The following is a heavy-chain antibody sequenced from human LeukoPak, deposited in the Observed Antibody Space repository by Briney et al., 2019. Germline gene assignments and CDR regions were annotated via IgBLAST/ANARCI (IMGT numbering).Heavy chain of an antibody. CDR2: ISYSGST. V-gene: IGHV4-59*01. D-gene: IGHD2-8*02. Sequence: PSETLSLTCTVSGGSIGSYYWSWIRQPPGKGLEWLGYISYSGSTNYNPSLESRLTMSVDTSKNHFSLELTSVTAADTAVYYCASSHCTGNTCYSFDHWGQGTLVTVSS. J-gene: IGHJ4*02. CDR1: GGSIGSYY. CDR3: ASSHCTGNTCYSFDH.